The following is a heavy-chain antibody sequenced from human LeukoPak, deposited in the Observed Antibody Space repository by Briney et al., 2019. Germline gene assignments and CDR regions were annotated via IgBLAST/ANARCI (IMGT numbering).Heavy chain of an antibody. Sequence: PGGSLRLSCAASGFTFSTYAMSWVRQAPGKGLEWVSAISGSGASTYYADSVKGRFTISRDNSKNTLYLQINSLRAEDTAVYHCAKGASGYVPGYWGQGTLVTVSS. J-gene: IGHJ4*02. V-gene: IGHV3-23*01. CDR3: AKGASGYVPGY. CDR1: GFTFSTYA. D-gene: IGHD6-25*01. CDR2: ISGSGAST.